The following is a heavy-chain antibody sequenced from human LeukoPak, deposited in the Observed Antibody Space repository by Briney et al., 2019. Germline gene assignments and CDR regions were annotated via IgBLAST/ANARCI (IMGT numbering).Heavy chain of an antibody. Sequence: PGGSLRLSCAASGFTFSSYGMHWVRQAPGKGLEWVAVISYDGSNKYYADSVKGRFTISIDNSKNTLYLQMNSLRAEDTAVYYCAKDREVVTALYYFDYWGQGTLVTVSS. J-gene: IGHJ4*02. V-gene: IGHV3-30*18. CDR3: AKDREVVTALYYFDY. D-gene: IGHD2-21*02. CDR1: GFTFSSYG. CDR2: ISYDGSNK.